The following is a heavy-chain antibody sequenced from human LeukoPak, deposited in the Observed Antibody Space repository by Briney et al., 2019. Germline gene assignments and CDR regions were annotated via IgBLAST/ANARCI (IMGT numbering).Heavy chain of an antibody. CDR3: ARVEHCSSTSCYSGGWFDY. CDR1: GGSFSGYY. V-gene: IGHV4-34*01. J-gene: IGHJ4*02. D-gene: IGHD2-2*01. CDR2: INHSGST. Sequence: SETLSLTCAVYGGSFSGYYWSWIRQPPGKGLEWIGEINHSGSTNYNPSLKSRVTISVDTSKNQFSLKLSSVTAADTAVYYCARVEHCSSTSCYSGGWFDYWGQGTLVTVSS.